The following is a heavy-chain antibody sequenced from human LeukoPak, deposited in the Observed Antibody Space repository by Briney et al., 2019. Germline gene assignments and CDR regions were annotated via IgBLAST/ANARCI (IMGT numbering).Heavy chain of an antibody. Sequence: GGSLRLSCAASGFTFSSYAMHWVRQAPGKGLEYVSAISSNGGSTYYANSVKGRFTISRDNSKNTLYLQMGSLRAEDMAVYYCARDLYGLNAFDIWGKGTMVTVSS. V-gene: IGHV3-64*01. CDR2: ISSNGGST. CDR3: ARDLYGLNAFDI. D-gene: IGHD4-17*01. J-gene: IGHJ3*02. CDR1: GFTFSSYA.